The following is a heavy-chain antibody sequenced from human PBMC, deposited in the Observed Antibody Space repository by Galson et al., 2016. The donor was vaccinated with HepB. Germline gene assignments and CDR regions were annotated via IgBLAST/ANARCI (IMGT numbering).Heavy chain of an antibody. J-gene: IGHJ1*01. Sequence: SLRLSCAASGFSFRNYGMHWVRQAPGKGLEWVSAISDDGTNKYYADSMKGRFTISRDNSKNTLSLQMNSLRAEDTAVYYCVAGKEYFQHWGQGTLVTVSS. D-gene: IGHD6-19*01. CDR3: VAGKEYFQH. CDR1: GFSFRNYG. V-gene: IGHV3-30*03. CDR2: ISDDGTNK.